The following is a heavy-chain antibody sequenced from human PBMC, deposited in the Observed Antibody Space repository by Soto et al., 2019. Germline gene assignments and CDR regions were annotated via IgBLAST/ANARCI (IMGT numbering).Heavy chain of an antibody. V-gene: IGHV1-69*13. Sequence: SSVKVSCKASGGTFSSYAISWVRQAPGQGLEWMGGIIPIFGTANYAQKFPGRVTITADESTSTDYMELSSLRSEETAVYYCARDQSYYYDSSGYYYRNWFDPWGQGTLVTV. J-gene: IGHJ5*02. CDR3: ARDQSYYYDSSGYYYRNWFDP. CDR2: IIPIFGTA. D-gene: IGHD3-22*01. CDR1: GGTFSSYA.